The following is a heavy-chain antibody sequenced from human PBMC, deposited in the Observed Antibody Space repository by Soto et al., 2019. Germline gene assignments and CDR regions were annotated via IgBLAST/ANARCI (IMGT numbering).Heavy chain of an antibody. Sequence: QVQLVQSGAEVKKPGASVKVSCKASGYTFTSYGISWVRQAPGQGLEWMGWISAYNGNTNYAQKLQGRVTMTTDTYTSTAYMERRSLRSDDTAVYYCARDRVVVAATYGEDYYYGMDVWGQGTTVTVSS. J-gene: IGHJ6*02. CDR3: ARDRVVVAATYGEDYYYGMDV. V-gene: IGHV1-18*01. CDR1: GYTFTSYG. D-gene: IGHD2-15*01. CDR2: ISAYNGNT.